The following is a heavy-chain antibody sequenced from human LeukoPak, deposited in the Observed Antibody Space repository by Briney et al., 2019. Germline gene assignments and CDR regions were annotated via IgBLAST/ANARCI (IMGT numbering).Heavy chain of an antibody. Sequence: GGSLRLSCAAPGFTFSSYAMHWVRQATGKGLEWVSGIGTTGDTYYPASVKGRFTISRENAKNSLYLQMNSLRAGDTAVYYCARGDILTDYSFDPWGQGTLVIVSS. CDR3: ARGDILTDYSFDP. CDR2: IGTTGDT. CDR1: GFTFSSYA. V-gene: IGHV3-13*04. J-gene: IGHJ5*02. D-gene: IGHD3-9*01.